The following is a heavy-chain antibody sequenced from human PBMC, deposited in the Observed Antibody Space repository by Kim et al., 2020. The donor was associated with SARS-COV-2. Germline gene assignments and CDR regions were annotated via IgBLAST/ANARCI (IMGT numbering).Heavy chain of an antibody. CDR3: AGEHQGSPFDP. D-gene: IGHD3-10*01. CDR2: IYYSGST. CDR1: GGSISSYY. V-gene: IGHV4-59*01. J-gene: IGHJ5*02. Sequence: SETLSLTCTVSGGSISSYYWSWIRQPPGKGLEWFGYIYYSGSTNYNPSLKSRVTISVDTSKNQFSLKLSSVTAADTAVYYCAGEHQGSPFDPWGQGTLVTVSS.